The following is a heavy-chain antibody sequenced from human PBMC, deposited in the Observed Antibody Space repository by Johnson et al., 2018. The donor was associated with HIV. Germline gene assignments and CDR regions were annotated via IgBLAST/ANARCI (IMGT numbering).Heavy chain of an antibody. CDR1: GFTISSYG. Sequence: QVLLVESGGGVVQPGRSLRLSCAASGFTISSYGMHWVRQAPGKGLEWVAVIWYDGSNKYYADSVKGRFTISRDNSKNTLYLQLNGLRPEDTALYYCARGGDDAFDIWGQGTMVTVSS. CDR2: IWYDGSNK. CDR3: ARGGDDAFDI. D-gene: IGHD7-27*01. V-gene: IGHV3-30*19. J-gene: IGHJ3*02.